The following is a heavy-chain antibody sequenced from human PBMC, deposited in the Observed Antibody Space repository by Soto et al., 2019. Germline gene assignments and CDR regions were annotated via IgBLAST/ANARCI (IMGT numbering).Heavy chain of an antibody. CDR2: INPNNGGT. Sequence: QVQLVQSGAEVKKPGASVKVSCKASGYTFTAYYMHWVRQAPGQGLEWMGWINPNNGGTNYAQKSQGRVTMTRDTSISTAYMDLSSLRSDDTAVYYCARGLVGRDGYNNDAFDIWGQGTMVTVSS. CDR1: GYTFTAYY. J-gene: IGHJ3*02. D-gene: IGHD4-4*01. CDR3: ARGLVGRDGYNNDAFDI. V-gene: IGHV1-2*02.